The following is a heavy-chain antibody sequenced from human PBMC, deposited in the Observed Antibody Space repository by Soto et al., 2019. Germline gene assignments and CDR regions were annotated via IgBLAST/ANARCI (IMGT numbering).Heavy chain of an antibody. D-gene: IGHD6-19*01. Sequence: GGSLRLSCAGSGFTFSSYAMSWVRQAPGKGLEWVSAISGSGGSTYYADSVKGRFTISRDNSKNTLYLQMNSLRAEDTAVYYCAKEVAVAGNRGYFDYWGQGTLVTVSS. CDR1: GFTFSSYA. V-gene: IGHV3-23*01. J-gene: IGHJ4*02. CDR3: AKEVAVAGNRGYFDY. CDR2: ISGSGGST.